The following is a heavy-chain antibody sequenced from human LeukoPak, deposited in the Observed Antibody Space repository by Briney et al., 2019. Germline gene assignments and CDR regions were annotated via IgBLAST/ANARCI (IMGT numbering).Heavy chain of an antibody. CDR2: IYTSGTT. D-gene: IGHD4-17*01. CDR3: ARDIGTTVTRSPTFDI. Sequence: PSETLSLTCSVSGGSISSFYCNWMRQPAGKGLEWIGRIYTSGTTTYNPSLKSRVTMSVDTSKNQFSLKLSSVTAADTAVYYCARDIGTTVTRSPTFDIWGQGTMVTVSS. V-gene: IGHV4-4*07. CDR1: GGSISSFY. J-gene: IGHJ3*02.